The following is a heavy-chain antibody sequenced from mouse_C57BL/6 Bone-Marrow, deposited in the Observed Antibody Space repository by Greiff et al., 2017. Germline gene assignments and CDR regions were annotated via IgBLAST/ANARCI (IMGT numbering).Heavy chain of an antibody. D-gene: IGHD6-1*01. J-gene: IGHJ2*01. V-gene: IGHV1-64*01. CDR3: ARRLQRSYFDY. Sequence: VQLQQPGAELVKPGASVKLSCKASGYTFTSYWMHWVKQRPGQGLEWIGMIHPNSGSTNYNEKFKSKATLTVDKSSSTAYMQLSSLTSEDSAVYYCARRLQRSYFDYWGQGTTLTVSS. CDR2: IHPNSGST. CDR1: GYTFTSYW.